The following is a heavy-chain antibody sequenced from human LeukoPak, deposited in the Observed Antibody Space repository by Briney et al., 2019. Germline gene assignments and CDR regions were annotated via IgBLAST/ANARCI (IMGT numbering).Heavy chain of an antibody. CDR2: INTNTGNP. D-gene: IGHD3-16*02. V-gene: IGHV7-4-1*02. Sequence: ASVKVSCKASGYTFTSYAINWVRQAPGQGLEWMGWINTNTGNPTYVQGFTGRFVFSLDTSVSTAYLQISSLKAEDTAVYYCARDPLESLYSPYYFDYWGQGTLVTVSS. J-gene: IGHJ4*02. CDR1: GYTFTSYA. CDR3: ARDPLESLYSPYYFDY.